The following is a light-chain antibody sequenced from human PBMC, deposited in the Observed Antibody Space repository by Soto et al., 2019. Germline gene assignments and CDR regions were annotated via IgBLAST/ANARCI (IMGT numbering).Light chain of an antibody. J-gene: IGKJ5*01. CDR2: AAS. V-gene: IGKV1-9*01. CDR1: QGISSD. CDR3: QQFKSYPIT. Sequence: DIPVNQSPSFLCASVGDRDTNTCRASQGISSDLAWYQQNPGKAPKLLIYAASTLQNGVPSTFSGSGSGTEFTLTISSLQPEDFGTYYCQQFKSYPITFGQGTRLDIK.